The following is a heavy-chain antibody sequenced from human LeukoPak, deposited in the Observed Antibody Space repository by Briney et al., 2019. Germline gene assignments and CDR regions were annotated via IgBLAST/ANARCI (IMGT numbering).Heavy chain of an antibody. CDR2: IYENGGTT. V-gene: IGHV3-23*01. J-gene: IGHJ4*02. Sequence: PGGSLRLSCVGSGFTFRSHAISWVRQAPEKGLEFVSGIYENGGTTYYADSVKGRFSISRDNSKNTLYLQMDSLRGEDTAVYYCAKDFRIGYSAHFDYRGQGALVTVSS. D-gene: IGHD2-21*01. CDR3: AKDFRIGYSAHFDY. CDR1: GFTFRSHA.